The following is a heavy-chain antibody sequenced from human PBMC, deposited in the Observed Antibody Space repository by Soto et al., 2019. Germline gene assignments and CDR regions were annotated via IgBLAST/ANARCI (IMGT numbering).Heavy chain of an antibody. V-gene: IGHV4-39*07. CDR1: GGSVSSSDYY. D-gene: IGHD3-22*01. CDR3: ARESFYDSGGFHGFDY. J-gene: IGHJ4*02. CDR2: IYYSGST. Sequence: SETLSLTCTVSGGSVSSSDYYWGWIRQPPGKGLEWIGSIYYSGSTYYSPSLKSRVTISVDTSKNQFSLKLSSVTAADTAVYYCARESFYDSGGFHGFDYWGQGTLVTVSS.